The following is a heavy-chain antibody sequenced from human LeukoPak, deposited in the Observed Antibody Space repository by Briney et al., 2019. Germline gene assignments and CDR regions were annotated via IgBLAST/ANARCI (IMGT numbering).Heavy chain of an antibody. D-gene: IGHD3-10*01. CDR1: GGSISSYY. CDR2: INHSGST. Sequence: SEALSLTCTVSGGSISSYYWSWLRQPAGKGLEWIGEINHSGSTNYNPSLKSRVTISVDTSKNQFSLKLSSVTAADTAVYYCASREYGSGSPYYFDYWGQGTLVTVSS. CDR3: ASREYGSGSPYYFDY. V-gene: IGHV4-34*01. J-gene: IGHJ4*02.